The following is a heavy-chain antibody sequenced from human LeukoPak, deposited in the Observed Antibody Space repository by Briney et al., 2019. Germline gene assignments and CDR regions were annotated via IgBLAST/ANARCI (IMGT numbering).Heavy chain of an antibody. CDR3: ARVGDSGWSGFDY. D-gene: IGHD6-19*01. Sequence: KPSETLSLTCAVYGGSFSGYYWSWIRQPPGKGLEWIGYIYYSGSTNYNPSLKSRVTISVDTSKNQFSLKLSSVTAADTAVYYCARVGDSGWSGFDYWGQGTLVTVSS. CDR1: GGSFSGYY. J-gene: IGHJ4*02. V-gene: IGHV4-59*01. CDR2: IYYSGST.